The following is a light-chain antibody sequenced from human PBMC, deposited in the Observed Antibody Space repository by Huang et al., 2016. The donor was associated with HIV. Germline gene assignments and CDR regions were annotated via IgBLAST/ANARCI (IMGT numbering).Light chain of an antibody. V-gene: IGKV3-11*01. CDR2: DAS. J-gene: IGKJ1*01. CDR3: QQRSNWPPAT. CDR1: QSVSSY. Sequence: EIVLTQSPATLSLSPGERATLSCRASQSVSSYLAWYQQKPGQAPRLLIYDASNRATGIPARVSGSGSGTDFTLIISSLEPEDFAVYYCQQRSNWPPATFGQGTKVEIK.